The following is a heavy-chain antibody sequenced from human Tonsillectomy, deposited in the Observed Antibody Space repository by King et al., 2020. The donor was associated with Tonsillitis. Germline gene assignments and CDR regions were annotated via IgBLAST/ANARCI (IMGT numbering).Heavy chain of an antibody. Sequence: VQLVESGVEVKKPGASVKVSCKASGYTFITYGISWVRQAPGQGLEWMGWISAYNGNTNYAQKLQGRVTMTTDTSASTAYMELRSLRSDDTAVYYCARAEMGIYVTTLDYWGQGTLVTVSS. CDR2: ISAYNGNT. D-gene: IGHD3-10*01. J-gene: IGHJ4*02. CDR1: GYTFITYG. CDR3: ARAEMGIYVTTLDY. V-gene: IGHV1-18*01.